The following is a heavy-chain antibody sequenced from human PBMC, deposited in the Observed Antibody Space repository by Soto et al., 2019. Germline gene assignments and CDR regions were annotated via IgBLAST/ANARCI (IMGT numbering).Heavy chain of an antibody. CDR2: IYHSGST. CDR3: ARIGPFDP. J-gene: IGHJ5*02. V-gene: IGHV4-4*02. CDR1: GGSISTSNW. Sequence: SETLSLTCAVSGGSISTSNWWSWVRQPPGKGLEWIGEIYHSGSTYYNPSLKSRVTISVDTSKNQFSLKLSSVTAADTAVYYCARIGPFDPWGQGTLVTVSS.